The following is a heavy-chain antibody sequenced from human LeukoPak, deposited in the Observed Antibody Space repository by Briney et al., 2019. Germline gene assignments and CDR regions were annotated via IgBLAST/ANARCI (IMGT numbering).Heavy chain of an antibody. V-gene: IGHV3-64D*06. CDR1: GFTFSSYA. CDR2: FTFHGRDT. J-gene: IGHJ4*02. Sequence: GGSLRLSCAASGFTFSSYAMSWVRQAPGKALEYVSAFTFHGRDTYYADSVNGRFTISRDNSKDTLYLQMSNLRPEDTAIYYCVKVGISTYDHWGQGTLVTVSS. D-gene: IGHD2/OR15-2a*01. CDR3: VKVGISTYDH.